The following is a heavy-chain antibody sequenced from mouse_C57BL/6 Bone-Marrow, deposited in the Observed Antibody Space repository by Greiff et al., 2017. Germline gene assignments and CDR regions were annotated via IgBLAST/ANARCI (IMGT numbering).Heavy chain of an antibody. CDR2: IDPSDSYT. J-gene: IGHJ1*03. CDR3: ARGGGTWYFDV. Sequence: QVQLQQPGAELVMPGASVKLSCTASGYTFTSYWMHWVKQSPGQGLEWIGEIDPSDSYTNYNQKFKGQFTLTVDKSSSTAYMQLSSLTSEDSAVYDCARGGGTWYFDVWGTGTTVTVSS. V-gene: IGHV1-69*01. CDR1: GYTFTSYW.